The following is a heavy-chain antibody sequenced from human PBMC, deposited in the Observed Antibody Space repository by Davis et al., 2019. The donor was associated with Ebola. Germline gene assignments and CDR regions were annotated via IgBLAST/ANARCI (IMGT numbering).Heavy chain of an antibody. Sequence: PGGSLRLSCAASGFTVSSNNMSWVRQAPGKGLEWASVFYDQTTAYSDSVRGRFIISRDKSNNTLYLDMNSLRVDDPAVYYCATTQWLSEFDNWGQGTLVTVSS. CDR3: ATTQWLSEFDN. J-gene: IGHJ4*02. CDR2: FYDQTT. D-gene: IGHD6-19*01. V-gene: IGHV3-53*05. CDR1: GFTVSSNN.